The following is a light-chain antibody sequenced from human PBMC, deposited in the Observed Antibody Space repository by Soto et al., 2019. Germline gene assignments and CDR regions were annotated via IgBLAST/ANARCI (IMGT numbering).Light chain of an antibody. Sequence: QSALTQPASVSGSPGQSITITCTGTDSDVGAYNYVSRYQQHPGKVPNLIIYEVSHRPSGVSSRFSGSKSGNTASLTISGLQADDEADYYCNSFTTSSTQVFGTGTKVTVL. CDR2: EVS. CDR1: DSDVGAYNY. CDR3: NSFTTSSTQV. J-gene: IGLJ1*01. V-gene: IGLV2-14*01.